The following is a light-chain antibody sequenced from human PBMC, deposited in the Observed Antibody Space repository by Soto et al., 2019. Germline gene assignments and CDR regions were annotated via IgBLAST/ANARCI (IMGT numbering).Light chain of an antibody. V-gene: IGKV1-5*01. CDR1: QSISSW. CDR3: QQYNSYSPYT. J-gene: IGKJ2*01. Sequence: DIQMTQSPSTLSASVGDRVTITCRASQSISSWLAWYQQKPGKAPKLLSYDASSLESGVPSRFSGSGSGTEFTLTISSLQPDDFATYYCQQYNSYSPYTFGQGTKLELK. CDR2: DAS.